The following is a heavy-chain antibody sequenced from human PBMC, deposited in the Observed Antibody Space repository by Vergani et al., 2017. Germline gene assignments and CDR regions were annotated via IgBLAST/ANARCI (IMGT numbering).Heavy chain of an antibody. D-gene: IGHD3-22*01. J-gene: IGHJ4*02. CDR2: INHSGST. Sequence: QVQLQQWGAGLLKPSETLSLTCAVYGGSFSGYYWSWIRQPPGKGLEWIGEINHSGSTNYNPSLKSRVTISVDTSKNQFSLKLSSVTAADTAVYYCARGPNYYGSSGVDYWGQGTLVTVSS. V-gene: IGHV4-34*01. CDR1: GGSFSGYY. CDR3: ARGPNYYGSSGVDY.